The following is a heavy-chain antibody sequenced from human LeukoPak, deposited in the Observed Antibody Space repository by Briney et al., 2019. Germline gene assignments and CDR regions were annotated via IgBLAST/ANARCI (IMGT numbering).Heavy chain of an antibody. D-gene: IGHD5-18*01. J-gene: IGHJ5*02. V-gene: IGHV4-59*12. CDR2: IHYSGST. Sequence: SETLSLTCTVSVGSISSYYWSWIRQPPGKGLEWIGYIHYSGSTSYNPSLKSRVTISVDTSKNQFSLKLSSVTAADTAVYYCATTVDTAMAVTSWGQGTLVTVSS. CDR1: VGSISSYY. CDR3: ATTVDTAMAVTS.